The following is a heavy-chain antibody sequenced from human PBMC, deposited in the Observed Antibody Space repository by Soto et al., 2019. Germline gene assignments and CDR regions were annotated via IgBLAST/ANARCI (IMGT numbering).Heavy chain of an antibody. CDR2: ISGSGGST. Sequence: EVQLLESGGGLVQPGGSLRLSCAASGFTFSSYAMSWVRQAPGKGLEWVSAISGSGGSTYYADSVKGRFTISRDNSKNTLYLQMNSLRAEDTAVYYCAKDLKHDYGDYQWAFDIWGQGTIVTVSS. D-gene: IGHD4-17*01. V-gene: IGHV3-23*01. J-gene: IGHJ3*02. CDR1: GFTFSSYA. CDR3: AKDLKHDYGDYQWAFDI.